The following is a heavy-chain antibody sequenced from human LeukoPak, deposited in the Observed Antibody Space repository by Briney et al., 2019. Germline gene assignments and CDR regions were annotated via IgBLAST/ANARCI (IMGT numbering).Heavy chain of an antibody. CDR3: ARDWDY. Sequence: GGSLRLSCAASGFTFSNYGMHWVRQAPGKGLEWVAVVWYDGSKKYYADAVKGRFTISRDNSKNTLYLQMNSLRAEDTAVYYCARDWDYWGQGTLVTVSS. CDR2: VWYDGSKK. J-gene: IGHJ4*02. CDR1: GFTFSNYG. V-gene: IGHV3-33*01.